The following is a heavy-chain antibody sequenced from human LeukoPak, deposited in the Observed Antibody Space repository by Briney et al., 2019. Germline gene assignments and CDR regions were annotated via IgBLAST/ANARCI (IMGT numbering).Heavy chain of an antibody. CDR1: GGSFSGYY. CDR2: ISHSGST. J-gene: IGHJ4*02. Sequence: ASETLSLTCAVYGGSFSGYYWSWIRQPPGKGLEWIGEISHSGSTNYNPSLKSRVTISVDTSKNQFSLKLSSVTAADTAVYYCARGLQWLVKYYFDYWGQGTLVTVSS. V-gene: IGHV4-34*01. D-gene: IGHD6-19*01. CDR3: ARGLQWLVKYYFDY.